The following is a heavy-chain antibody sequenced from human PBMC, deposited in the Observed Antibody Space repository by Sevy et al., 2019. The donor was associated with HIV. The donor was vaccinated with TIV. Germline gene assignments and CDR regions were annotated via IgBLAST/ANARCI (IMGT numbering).Heavy chain of an antibody. CDR2: IYQSGST. V-gene: IGHV4-38-2*01. Sequence: SETLSLTCAVSGYSISSGYYWGWIRHPPGKGLEWIGSIYQSGSTYYNPSLKSRVTISVDTSKNQFSLKLSSVTAADTAVYYCARGTPVLLWFGAKKNWFDPWGQGTLVTVSS. CDR1: GYSISSGYY. CDR3: ARGTPVLLWFGAKKNWFDP. J-gene: IGHJ5*02. D-gene: IGHD3-10*01.